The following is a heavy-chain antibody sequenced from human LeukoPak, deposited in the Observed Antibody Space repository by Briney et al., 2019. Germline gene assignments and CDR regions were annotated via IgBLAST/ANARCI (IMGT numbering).Heavy chain of an antibody. J-gene: IGHJ4*02. V-gene: IGHV3-49*04. CDR1: GFTFGDYA. D-gene: IGHD3-10*01. Sequence: GGSLRLSCTASGFTFGDYAMSWVRQAPGKGLEWVGLIRSKAYGGTTEYAASVKGRFTISRDDSKSIAYLQMNSLKTEDTAVYYCATDWAPTRTSGRPFDYWGQGTLVTVSS. CDR2: IRSKAYGGTT. CDR3: ATDWAPTRTSGRPFDY.